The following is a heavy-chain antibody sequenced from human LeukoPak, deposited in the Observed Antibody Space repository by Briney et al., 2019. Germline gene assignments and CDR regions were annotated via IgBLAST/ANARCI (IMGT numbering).Heavy chain of an antibody. CDR2: TYHSGKT. V-gene: IGHV4-59*01. CDR3: ARLSPLERTGSSYYHALDV. Sequence: KPWEALSLTCTVSGGSISSYYWSWIRQPPGKGLDWIGYTYHSGKTNYNPSLQSRVSISIDTSKNQFSLKLTSVTAADTAVYYCARLSPLERTGSSYYHALDVWGQGTTVTVSS. J-gene: IGHJ6*02. CDR1: GGSISSYY. D-gene: IGHD1-1*01.